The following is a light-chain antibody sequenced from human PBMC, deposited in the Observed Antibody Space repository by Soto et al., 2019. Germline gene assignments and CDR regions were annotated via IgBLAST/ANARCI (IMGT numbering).Light chain of an antibody. CDR1: QSITGN. CDR3: QQYNNWPQT. CDR2: GAS. Sequence: EIVMTQSPATLSVSPGERATLSCRARQSITGNLAWYQLKPGQAPRLLIYGASTRATGVPARFSGSGSGTEFTLTISSLQSEDFAVYYCQQYNNWPQTFGQGTKVEIK. J-gene: IGKJ1*01. V-gene: IGKV3-15*01.